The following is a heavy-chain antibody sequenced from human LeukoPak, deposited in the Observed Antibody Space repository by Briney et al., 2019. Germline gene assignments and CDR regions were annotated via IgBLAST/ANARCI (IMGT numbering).Heavy chain of an antibody. Sequence: PGGSLRLSCAASGFTFSSYSMNWVRQAPGKGLEWVSYISSSSSTIYYADSVKGRFTISRDNAKNPLYLQMNSLRAEDTAVYYCASLTYYYDSSGDYWGQGTLVTVSS. CDR1: GFTFSSYS. D-gene: IGHD3-22*01. J-gene: IGHJ4*02. V-gene: IGHV3-48*04. CDR3: ASLTYYYDSSGDY. CDR2: ISSSSSTI.